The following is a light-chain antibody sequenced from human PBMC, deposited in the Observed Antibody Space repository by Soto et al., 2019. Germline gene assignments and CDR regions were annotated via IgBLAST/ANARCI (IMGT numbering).Light chain of an antibody. CDR3: QQYNIWPGFT. Sequence: IALTQSPATVSVSPGDRVTLSCWASQNIYGNLGWYQQRPGQAPRLIIYRASARPTGIPARFSGSGSGTEFTLTISSLQSQDFAVYYCQQYNIWPGFTFGPGTKVDIK. CDR2: RAS. J-gene: IGKJ3*01. CDR1: QNIYGN. V-gene: IGKV3-15*01.